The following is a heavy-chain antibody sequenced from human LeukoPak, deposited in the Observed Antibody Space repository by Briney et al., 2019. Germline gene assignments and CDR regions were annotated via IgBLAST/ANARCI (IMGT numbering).Heavy chain of an antibody. CDR1: GYTFTSYG. Sequence: GASVKVSCKASGYTFTSYGISWVRQAPGQGLEWMGWVSAYNGNTNYAQKFQGRVTITADKSTSTAYMKLSSLRSEDTAVYYCARALAEGTSLTYEYGMDVWGQGTTVTVSS. V-gene: IGHV1-18*01. CDR3: ARALAEGTSLTYEYGMDV. CDR2: VSAYNGNT. J-gene: IGHJ6*02. D-gene: IGHD2-2*01.